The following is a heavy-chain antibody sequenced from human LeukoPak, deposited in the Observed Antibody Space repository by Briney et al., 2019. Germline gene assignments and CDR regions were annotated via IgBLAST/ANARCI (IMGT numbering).Heavy chain of an antibody. Sequence: ASVKVSCKAFGYTFTSNYMRWVRQAPGQGPEWMGVISPSGGSTTYAQKFQGRVTLTRDMSTSTVYMELSSLRSEDTAVYYCARDGDSSSWYVPTFDIWGQGTMVTVSS. CDR1: GYTFTSNY. J-gene: IGHJ3*02. CDR2: ISPSGGST. D-gene: IGHD6-13*01. V-gene: IGHV1-46*01. CDR3: ARDGDSSSWYVPTFDI.